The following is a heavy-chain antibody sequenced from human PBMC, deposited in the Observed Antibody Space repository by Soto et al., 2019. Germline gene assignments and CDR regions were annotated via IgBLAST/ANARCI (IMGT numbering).Heavy chain of an antibody. CDR1: GFTFSSYA. D-gene: IGHD6-13*01. Sequence: QVQLVESGGDVVQPGRSLRLSCAASGFTFSSYAMHWVRQAPGKGLEWVAVISYDGSNKYYADSVKGRFTISRDNSKNTLYLQMNSLRAEDTAVYYCARDRGSSEALDYWGQGTLVTVSS. J-gene: IGHJ4*02. CDR2: ISYDGSNK. V-gene: IGHV3-30-3*01. CDR3: ARDRGSSEALDY.